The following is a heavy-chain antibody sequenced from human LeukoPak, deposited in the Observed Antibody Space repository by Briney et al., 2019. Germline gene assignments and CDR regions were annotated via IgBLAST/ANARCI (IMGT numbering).Heavy chain of an antibody. Sequence: SETLSLTCAVSGGSSRSGDYFWSWMRQPPGKGLEWIGHIHYSGNTYYNPSLKSRVSISVDTSKNQFSLKLSSVTAADTAVYYCARENNDYGGKKAFDYWGQGTLVTVSS. CDR2: IHYSGNT. D-gene: IGHD4-23*01. CDR3: ARENNDYGGKKAFDY. CDR1: GGSSRSGDYF. J-gene: IGHJ4*02. V-gene: IGHV4-30-4*01.